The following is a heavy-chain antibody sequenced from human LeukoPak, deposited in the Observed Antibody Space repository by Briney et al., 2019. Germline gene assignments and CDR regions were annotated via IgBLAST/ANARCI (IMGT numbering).Heavy chain of an antibody. CDR1: GGTFSSYA. CDR3: ARNYPDGGGGRYFDWLPVF. J-gene: IGHJ4*02. D-gene: IGHD3-9*01. V-gene: IGHV1-69*13. CDR2: IIPIFGTA. Sequence: GASVKVSCKASGGTFSSYAISWVRQAPGQGLEWMGGIIPIFGTANYAQKFQGRVTITADESTSTAYMELSSLRVEDTALYYCARNYPDGGGGRYFDWLPVFWGQGTLVTVSS.